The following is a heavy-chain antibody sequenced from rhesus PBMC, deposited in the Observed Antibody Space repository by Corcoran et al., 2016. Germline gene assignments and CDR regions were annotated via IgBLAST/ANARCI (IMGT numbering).Heavy chain of an antibody. V-gene: IGHV4-169*02. Sequence: QLQLQESGPGLVKPSETLSVTCAVSGGSISSSYWSWIRQAPGKGLEWIGYIYGSGSSTNYNPSLQSLVTLSLDTSKNQLSLKLSSVTAADTAVYYCASSTGTSFDYWGQGVLVTVSS. CDR3: ASSTGTSFDY. D-gene: IGHD7-45*01. CDR1: GGSISSSY. J-gene: IGHJ4*01. CDR2: IYGSGSST.